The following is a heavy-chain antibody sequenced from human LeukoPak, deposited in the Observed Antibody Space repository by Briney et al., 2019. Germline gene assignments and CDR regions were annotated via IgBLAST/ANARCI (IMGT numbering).Heavy chain of an antibody. Sequence: PGGSLRLSCAASGFTFSSYAMHWVRQAPGKGLEWVAVISYDGSNKYYADSVKGRFTISRDNSKNTLYLQMNSLRAEDTAVYCCARDGSEKYSGSYYGGFDYWGQGTLVTVSS. V-gene: IGHV3-30-3*01. D-gene: IGHD1-26*01. J-gene: IGHJ4*02. CDR1: GFTFSSYA. CDR2: ISYDGSNK. CDR3: ARDGSEKYSGSYYGGFDY.